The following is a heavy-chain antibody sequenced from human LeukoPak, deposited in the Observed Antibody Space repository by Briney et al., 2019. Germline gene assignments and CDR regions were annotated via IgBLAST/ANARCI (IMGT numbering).Heavy chain of an antibody. V-gene: IGHV3-9*01. CDR1: GFTFDDYA. J-gene: IGHJ4*02. CDR3: AKEIFGYTSGWTLTSYDY. Sequence: GGSLRLSCAASGFTFDDYAMHWVRQVPGKGLEWVSGISWNSDIIAYADSVKGRFTISRDNTKNSLYLQMKSLRAEDTALYYCAKEIFGYTSGWTLTSYDYWGQGTLVTVSS. D-gene: IGHD6-19*01. CDR2: ISWNSDII.